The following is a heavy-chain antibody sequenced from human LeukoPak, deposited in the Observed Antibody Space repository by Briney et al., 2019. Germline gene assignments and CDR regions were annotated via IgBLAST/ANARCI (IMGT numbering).Heavy chain of an antibody. CDR1: GYTFIGYY. V-gene: IGHV1-2*02. Sequence: GASVKVSCKASGYTFIGYYMHWVRQAPGQGLEWMGWINPNSGDTNYAQKLQGRVTMTRDTSISTAYMELSRLRSDDTAVYYCARVTDGSGSYLKWGQGTLVTVSS. J-gene: IGHJ4*02. CDR3: ARVTDGSGSYLK. CDR2: INPNSGDT. D-gene: IGHD3-10*01.